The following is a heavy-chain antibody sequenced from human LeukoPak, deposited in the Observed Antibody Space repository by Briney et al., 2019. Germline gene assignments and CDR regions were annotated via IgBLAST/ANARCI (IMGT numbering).Heavy chain of an antibody. Sequence: PSETLSLTCTVSGYSISSGYYWGWIRQPPGKGLEWIGSIYHSGSTYYNPSLKSRVTISVDTSKNQFSLKLSSVTAADTAVYYCARAIGTYYYDSSPPNAFDIWGQGTMVTVSS. V-gene: IGHV4-38-2*02. J-gene: IGHJ3*02. CDR3: ARAIGTYYYDSSPPNAFDI. CDR1: GYSISSGYY. D-gene: IGHD3-22*01. CDR2: IYHSGST.